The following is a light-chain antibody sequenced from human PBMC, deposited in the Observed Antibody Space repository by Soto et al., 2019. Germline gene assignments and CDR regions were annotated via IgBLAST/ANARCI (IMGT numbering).Light chain of an antibody. V-gene: IGKV1-17*01. J-gene: IGKJ1*01. Sequence: IQMTQSPSSLSASVGDRLSITCRASQVITNDLGWYQQKPGKAPKRLIYAASTLQSGVPSRFSGSGSGTEFTLKISSLQHEDVATYYCLQLNTSPWTFGQGTKVEIK. CDR2: AAS. CDR1: QVITND. CDR3: LQLNTSPWT.